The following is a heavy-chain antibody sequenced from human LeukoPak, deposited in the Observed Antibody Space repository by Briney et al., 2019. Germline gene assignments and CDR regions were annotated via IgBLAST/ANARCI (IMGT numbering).Heavy chain of an antibody. CDR1: GYSFTSYW. D-gene: IGHD3-10*01. Sequence: GESLKISCKSSGYSFTSYWIGWVRQMLGKGLEWMGIIYPGDSDTRYSPSFQGQVNISADKSIATAYLQWSSLKASDTAIYYCARSPSGRRGGFYFDNWGQGTLVTVSS. CDR2: IYPGDSDT. V-gene: IGHV5-51*01. J-gene: IGHJ4*02. CDR3: ARSPSGRRGGFYFDN.